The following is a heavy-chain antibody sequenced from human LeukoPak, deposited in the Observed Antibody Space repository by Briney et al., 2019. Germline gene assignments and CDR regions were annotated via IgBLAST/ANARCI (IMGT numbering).Heavy chain of an antibody. CDR2: INPYSGAI. Sequence: ASVKVSCKSSGFTFTDEYIHWVRQAPGQGLEWMGWINPYSGAINYAQKFQGRVTLTRDTIISTAYMELSRLTSGDTAVYYCARDPKSQLLLDYWGQGTLVTVSS. D-gene: IGHD2-2*01. V-gene: IGHV1-2*02. CDR1: GFTFTDEY. CDR3: ARDPKSQLLLDY. J-gene: IGHJ4*02.